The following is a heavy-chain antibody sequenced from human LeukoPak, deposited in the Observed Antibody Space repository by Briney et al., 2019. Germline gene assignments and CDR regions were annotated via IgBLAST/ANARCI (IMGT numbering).Heavy chain of an antibody. V-gene: IGHV3-20*04. CDR3: ARTPFYDSSGYPYYYYMDV. D-gene: IGHD3-22*01. CDR1: GFTFDDYG. J-gene: IGHJ6*03. Sequence: GGSLRLSCAASGFTFDDYGMSWARQAPGKGLEWVSGINWNGGSTGYADSAKGRFTISRDNAKNSLYLQMNSLRAEDTALYYCARTPFYDSSGYPYYYYMDVWGKGATVTVSS. CDR2: INWNGGST.